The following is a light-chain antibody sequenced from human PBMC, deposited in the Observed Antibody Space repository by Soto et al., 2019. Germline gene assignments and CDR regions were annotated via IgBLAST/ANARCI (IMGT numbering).Light chain of an antibody. CDR1: TSDVGSYNL. CDR2: EGS. J-gene: IGLJ1*01. Sequence: QSALTQPASVSGSPGQSITISCTGTTSDVGSYNLVSCYQQHPGKAPKLMIYEGSKRPSGVSNRFSGSKSGNTASLTISGLQAEDQADYYCRSYAGSYVFGTGTKVTVL. CDR3: RSYAGSYV. V-gene: IGLV2-23*01.